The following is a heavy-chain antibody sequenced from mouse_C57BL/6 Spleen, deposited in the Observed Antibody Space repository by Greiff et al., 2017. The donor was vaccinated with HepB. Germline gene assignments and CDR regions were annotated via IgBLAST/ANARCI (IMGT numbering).Heavy chain of an antibody. J-gene: IGHJ2*01. CDR2: IYPGDGDT. V-gene: IGHV1-82*01. CDR1: GYAFSSSW. Sequence: VQLQQSGPELVKPGASVKISCKASGYAFSSSWMNWVEQRPGKGLEWIGRIYPGDGDTNYNGKFKGKATLTADKSSSTAYMQLSSLTSEDSAVYFCADMVTGDYWGQGTTLTVSS. D-gene: IGHD2-2*01. CDR3: ADMVTGDY.